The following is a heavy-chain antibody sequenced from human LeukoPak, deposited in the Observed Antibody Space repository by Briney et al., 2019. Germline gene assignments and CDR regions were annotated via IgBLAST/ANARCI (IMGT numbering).Heavy chain of an antibody. V-gene: IGHV4-39*07. CDR1: GGSISSSLYF. Sequence: SETLSLTCSVSGGSISSSLYFWGWIRQPPGKGLEWIGTVYSSGNTHYNPSLKSRVTLSIDTSNNQSSLELSSVTAADTAVYYCARVKAAAGDNWGQGTLVTVSS. CDR3: ARVKAAAGDN. J-gene: IGHJ4*02. D-gene: IGHD6-13*01. CDR2: VYSSGNT.